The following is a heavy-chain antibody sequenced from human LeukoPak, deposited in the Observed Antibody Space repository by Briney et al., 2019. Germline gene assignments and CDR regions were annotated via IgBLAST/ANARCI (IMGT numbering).Heavy chain of an antibody. V-gene: IGHV4-39*07. D-gene: IGHD6-25*01. Sequence: PSETLSLTCTVSGGPISGSRTWGWVRQPPGKGLEWIGNIHYVGRTAPNPSLKSRVTLSLDTSTNQFSLKVNSVTATDTALYYCARVVTAAGLDLWGQGILVTISS. CDR3: ARVVTAAGLDL. CDR2: IHYVGRT. CDR1: GGPISGSRT. J-gene: IGHJ5*02.